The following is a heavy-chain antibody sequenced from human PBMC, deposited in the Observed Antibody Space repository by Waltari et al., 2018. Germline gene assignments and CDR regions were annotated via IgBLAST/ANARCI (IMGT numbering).Heavy chain of an antibody. CDR2: INPEGSTT. Sequence: VQLVEAGGGLVQPGGSLRVSGAASGFTFSSYWMYWVRQVQEKGLVFISRINPEGSTTNYADSVKGRFTMSRDNAKNTLFLQMNSLRVEDTGVYYCARLIAGAAHHFDSWGQGTLVTVSS. D-gene: IGHD6-19*01. V-gene: IGHV3-74*01. CDR3: ARLIAGAAHHFDS. CDR1: GFTFSSYW. J-gene: IGHJ4*02.